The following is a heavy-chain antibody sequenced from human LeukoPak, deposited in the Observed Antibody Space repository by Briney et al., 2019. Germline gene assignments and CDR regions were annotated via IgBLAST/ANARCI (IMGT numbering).Heavy chain of an antibody. D-gene: IGHD5-18*01. J-gene: IGHJ4*02. CDR2: IYYSGST. CDR1: GGSISSYY. Sequence: SETLSLTCTVSGGSISSYYWSWIRQPPGKGLEWIWYIYYSGSTNYNPSLKSRVTISVDTSKNQFSLKLSSVTAADTAVYYCARHMGLGYSYGYPYFDYWGQGTLVTVSS. V-gene: IGHV4-59*08. CDR3: ARHMGLGYSYGYPYFDY.